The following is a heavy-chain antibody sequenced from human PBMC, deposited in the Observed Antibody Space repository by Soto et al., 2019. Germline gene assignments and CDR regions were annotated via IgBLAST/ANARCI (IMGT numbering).Heavy chain of an antibody. CDR3: ARLNVLRFLEWLLGNYYYMDV. D-gene: IGHD3-3*01. CDR2: MNPNSGNT. Sequence: ASVKVSCKASGYTFTSYDINWVRQATGQGLEWMGWMNPNSGNTGYAQKFQGRVTMTRNTSISTAYMELSSLRSEDTAVYYRARLNVLRFLEWLLGNYYYMDVWGKGTTVTVSS. J-gene: IGHJ6*03. V-gene: IGHV1-8*01. CDR1: GYTFTSYD.